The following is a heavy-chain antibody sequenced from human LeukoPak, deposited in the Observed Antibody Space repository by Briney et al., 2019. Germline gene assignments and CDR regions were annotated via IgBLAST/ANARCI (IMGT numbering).Heavy chain of an antibody. D-gene: IGHD3-16*01. J-gene: IGHJ4*02. Sequence: SETLSLTCNVSGDSINSPHYYWAWIRQPPGKGLEWIGSIYYSGGAYSYPSLKSRATIFVDTSNNHFSLKLRSVTAADTAVYYCARQLIQPRAFDSWGQGTLVTVSS. CDR3: ARQLIQPRAFDS. V-gene: IGHV4-39*01. CDR2: IYYSGGA. CDR1: GDSINSPHYY.